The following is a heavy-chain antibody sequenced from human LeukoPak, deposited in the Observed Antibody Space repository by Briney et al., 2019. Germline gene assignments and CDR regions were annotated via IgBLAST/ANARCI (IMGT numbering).Heavy chain of an antibody. CDR2: INPRGST. Sequence: SETLSLTCGVYGGSFSGYYWSWIRQPPGKALEWIGEINPRGSTNYNPSLKSRVTLSADTSKNQFSLTLNSVTAADTAVYYFARRRLGYYFFYWGQRNLFTVSS. D-gene: IGHD5-24*01. CDR1: GGSFSGYY. V-gene: IGHV4-34*01. J-gene: IGHJ4*02. CDR3: ARRRLGYYFFY.